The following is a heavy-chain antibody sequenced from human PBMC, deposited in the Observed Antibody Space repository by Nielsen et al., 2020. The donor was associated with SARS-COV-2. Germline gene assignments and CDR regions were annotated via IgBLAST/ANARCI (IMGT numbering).Heavy chain of an antibody. D-gene: IGHD1-26*01. J-gene: IGHJ4*02. V-gene: IGHV3-33*08. CDR2: IWYDGSNK. Sequence: GESLKISCAASGFTFSSYWMSWVRQAPGKGLEWVAVIWYDGSNKYYADSVKGRFTISRDNSKNTLYLQMNSLRAEDTAVYYCARDLPTAYSFDYWGQGTLVTVSS. CDR1: GFTFSSYW. CDR3: ARDLPTAYSFDY.